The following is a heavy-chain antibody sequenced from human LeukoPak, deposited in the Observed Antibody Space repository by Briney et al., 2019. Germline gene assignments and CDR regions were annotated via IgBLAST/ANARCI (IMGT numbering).Heavy chain of an antibody. J-gene: IGHJ5*02. D-gene: IGHD3-10*01. CDR2: INHSGST. V-gene: IGHV4-39*07. CDR3: ARARPKYYYGSGSSTPFDP. Sequence: SETLSLTCTVSGGSISSGGYYWSWIRQPPGKGLEWIGEINHSGSTNYNPSLKSRVTISVDTSKNQFSLKLSSVTAADTAVYYCARARPKYYYGSGSSTPFDPWGQGTLVTVSS. CDR1: GGSISSGGYY.